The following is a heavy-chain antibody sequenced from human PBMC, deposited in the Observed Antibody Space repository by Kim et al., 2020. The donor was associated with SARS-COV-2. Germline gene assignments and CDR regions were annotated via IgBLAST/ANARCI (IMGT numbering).Heavy chain of an antibody. CDR2: INHSGST. J-gene: IGHJ6*02. CDR3: ARGSGTPFLSLYYYYGMDV. V-gene: IGHV4-34*01. Sequence: SETLSLTCAVYGGSFSGYYWSWIRQPPGKGLEWIGEINHSGSTNYNPSLKSRVTISVDTSKNQFSLKLSSVTAADTAVYYCARGSGTPFLSLYYYYGMDVWGQGTTVTVSS. CDR1: GGSFSGYY.